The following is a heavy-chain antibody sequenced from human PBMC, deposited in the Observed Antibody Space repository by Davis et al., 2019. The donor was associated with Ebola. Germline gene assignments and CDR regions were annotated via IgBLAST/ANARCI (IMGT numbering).Heavy chain of an antibody. CDR3: ARGSLCRTSCFLAY. D-gene: IGHD2-2*01. J-gene: IGHJ4*02. CDR1: GYTFTTYG. Sequence: ASVKVSCKASGYTFTTYGITWVRQAPGQGLEWMGWINPYTGNTSYAQKFQGRVAMTTEAFTTTAYMELRSLRSDDTAVYYCARGSLCRTSCFLAYWGQGTLVTVSS. CDR2: INPYTGNT. V-gene: IGHV1-18*01.